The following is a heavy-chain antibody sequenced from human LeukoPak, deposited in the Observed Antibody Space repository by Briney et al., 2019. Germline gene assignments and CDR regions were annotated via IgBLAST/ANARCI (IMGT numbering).Heavy chain of an antibody. D-gene: IGHD5-24*01. V-gene: IGHV3-23*01. CDR3: AKVMEMATIWDY. CDR1: GFTFSSYA. Sequence: GGSLRLSCAASGFTFSSYAMSWVRQAPGKGLEWVSAISGSGGSTYYADSVKGRFTISRGNSKNTLYLQMNSLRAEDTAVYYCAKVMEMATIWDYWGQGTLVTVSS. J-gene: IGHJ4*02. CDR2: ISGSGGST.